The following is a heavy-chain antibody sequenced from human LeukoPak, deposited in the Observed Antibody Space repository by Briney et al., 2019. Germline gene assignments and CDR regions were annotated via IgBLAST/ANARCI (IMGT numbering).Heavy chain of an antibody. V-gene: IGHV1-46*01. D-gene: IGHD4-17*01. CDR3: ARAGTTVTLGIDYFDY. Sequence: ASVKVSCKASGYTFTSYYMHWVRQAPGQGLEWMGIINPSGGSTSYAQKSQGRVTMTRDTSTSTVYMELSSLRSEDTAVYYCARAGTTVTLGIDYFDYWGQGTLVTVSS. J-gene: IGHJ4*02. CDR2: INPSGGST. CDR1: GYTFTSYY.